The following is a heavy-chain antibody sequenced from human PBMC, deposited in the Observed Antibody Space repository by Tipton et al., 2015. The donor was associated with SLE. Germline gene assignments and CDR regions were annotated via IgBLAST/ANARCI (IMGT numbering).Heavy chain of an antibody. D-gene: IGHD1-26*01. Sequence: TLSLTCTVSGGSVSSGSYYWSWIRQPPGKGLEWIGYIYYSGSTNYNPYLKSRITISVDTSKNQFSLKLSSVTAADTAVYYCARDPLGWELRTDWYFDLWGRGTLVTVSS. CDR1: GGSVSSGSYY. J-gene: IGHJ2*01. CDR3: ARDPLGWELRTDWYFDL. V-gene: IGHV4-61*01. CDR2: IYYSGST.